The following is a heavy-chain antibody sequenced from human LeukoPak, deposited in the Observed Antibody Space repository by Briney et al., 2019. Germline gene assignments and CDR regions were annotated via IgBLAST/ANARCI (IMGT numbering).Heavy chain of an antibody. CDR1: GYSISSGYY. CDR2: IYHSGST. Sequence: PSETLSLTCAVSGYSISSGYYWGWIRQPPGKGLEWIGSIYHSGSTYYNPSLKSRVTISVDTSKNQFSLKLSSVTAADTAVYYSARLRGEATDWVDYFDYWGQGTLVTVSS. J-gene: IGHJ4*02. D-gene: IGHD5-24*01. V-gene: IGHV4-38-2*01. CDR3: ARLRGEATDWVDYFDY.